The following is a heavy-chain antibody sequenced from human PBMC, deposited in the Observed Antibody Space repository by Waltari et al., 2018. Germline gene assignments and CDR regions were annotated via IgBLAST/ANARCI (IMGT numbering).Heavy chain of an antibody. D-gene: IGHD3-10*01. CDR3: ARHEGVKTLDY. CDR1: GYSISSGYY. J-gene: IGHJ4*02. V-gene: IGHV4-38-2*01. Sequence: QVQLQESGPGLVKPSETLSLTCAVSGYSISSGYYWGWIRQPPGKGLEWIGSIYHSGSTYYNPSLKSRVTISVDTSKNQFSLKLSSVTAADTAVYYCARHEGVKTLDYWGQGTLVTVSS. CDR2: IYHSGST.